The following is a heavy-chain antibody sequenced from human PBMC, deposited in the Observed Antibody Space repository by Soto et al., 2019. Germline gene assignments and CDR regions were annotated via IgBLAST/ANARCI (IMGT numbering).Heavy chain of an antibody. V-gene: IGHV4-39*07. CDR2: IYHSGNT. J-gene: IGHJ6*03. D-gene: IGHD4-4*01. Sequence: PSETLSLTCTVSGGSISSGGYYWSWIRQHPGKGLEWIGEIYHSGNTYYNPSLKSRVTISVDKSKNQFSLKLSSVTAADTAVYYCAREPFYSSYYMDVWGKGTTVTVSS. CDR3: AREPFYSSYYMDV. CDR1: GGSISSGGYY.